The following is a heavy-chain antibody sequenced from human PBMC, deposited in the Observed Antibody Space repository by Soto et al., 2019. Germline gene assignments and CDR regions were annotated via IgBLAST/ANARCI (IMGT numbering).Heavy chain of an antibody. CDR1: GFTVSSNY. CDR3: ARDSIAATPTPPYYYYYGMDV. J-gene: IGHJ6*02. Sequence: GGSLRLSCAASGFTVSSNYMSWVRQAPGKGLEWVSVIYSGGSTYYADSVKGRFTISRDNSKNTLYLQMNSLRAEDTAVYYCARDSIAATPTPPYYYYYGMDVWGQGTTVTVSS. CDR2: IYSGGST. D-gene: IGHD6-6*01. V-gene: IGHV3-53*01.